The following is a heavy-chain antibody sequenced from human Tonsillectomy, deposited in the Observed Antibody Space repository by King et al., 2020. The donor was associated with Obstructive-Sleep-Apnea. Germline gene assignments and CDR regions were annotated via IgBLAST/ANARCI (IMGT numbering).Heavy chain of an antibody. CDR1: GFTFSSYG. V-gene: IGHV3-33*01. D-gene: IGHD3-22*01. CDR3: AIYVPCHSSGYYYDY. J-gene: IGHJ4*02. Sequence: VQLVQSGGGVVQPGRSLRLSCAASGFTFSSYGMHWVRQAPGKGLEWVAVIWYDGRNKYYADSVKGRFTISRDNSKNTLYLQMNSLRAEDTAVYYCAIYVPCHSSGYYYDYWGQGTLVTVSS. CDR2: IWYDGRNK.